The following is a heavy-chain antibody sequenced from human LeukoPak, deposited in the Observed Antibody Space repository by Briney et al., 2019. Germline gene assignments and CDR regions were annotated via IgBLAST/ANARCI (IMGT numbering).Heavy chain of an antibody. CDR3: ARPDYGDYVILDAFDI. J-gene: IGHJ3*02. V-gene: IGHV3-11*01. CDR1: GFTSSNYA. Sequence: GGSLRLSCAASGFTSSNYAMSWIRQAPGKGLEWVSYISSSGSTIYYADSVKGRFTISRDNAKNSLYLQMNSLRAEDTAVYYCARPDYGDYVILDAFDIWGQGTMVTVSS. D-gene: IGHD4-17*01. CDR2: ISSSGSTI.